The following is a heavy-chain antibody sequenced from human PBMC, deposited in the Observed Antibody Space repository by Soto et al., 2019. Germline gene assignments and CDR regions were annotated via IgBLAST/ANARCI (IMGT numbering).Heavy chain of an antibody. CDR1: GGSISSGGYY. J-gene: IGHJ5*02. V-gene: IGHV4-31*03. CDR2: IYYSGST. D-gene: IGHD3-10*01. Sequence: QVQLQESGPGLVKPSQTLSLTCTVSGGSISSGGYYWSWIRQHPGKGLEWIGYIYYSGSTYYNPSLKSRVTISVDTSKNHFSLKLSSVTVADTAVYYCARVRVRGVYPFDPCGQGTLVTVSS. CDR3: ARVRVRGVYPFDP.